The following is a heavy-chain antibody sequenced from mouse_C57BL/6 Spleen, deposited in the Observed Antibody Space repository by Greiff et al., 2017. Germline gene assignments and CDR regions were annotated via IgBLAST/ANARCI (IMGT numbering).Heavy chain of an antibody. J-gene: IGHJ2*01. CDR1: GFTFTDYY. D-gene: IGHD1-1*01. V-gene: IGHV7-3*01. CDR2: IRNKANGYTT. CDR3: ARYGHYGPYFDY. Sequence: EVHLVESGGGLVQPGGSLSLSCAASGFTFTDYYMSWVRQPPGKALEWLGFIRNKANGYTTEYSASVKGRFTISRDNSQSILYLQMNALRAEDSGTYYCARYGHYGPYFDYWGQGTTLTVSS.